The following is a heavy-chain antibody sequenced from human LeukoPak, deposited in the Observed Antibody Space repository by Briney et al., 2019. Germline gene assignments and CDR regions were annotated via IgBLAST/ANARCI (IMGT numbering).Heavy chain of an antibody. CDR1: GFTFSSYG. CDR2: IRYDGSNK. J-gene: IGHJ4*02. Sequence: GGSLRLSCAASGFTFSSYGMHWVRQAPGKGLEWVAFIRYDGSNKYYADSVKGRFTISRDNSKNTLYLQMNSLRAEDTAVYYCAKDDVLLWFGELPGLDYWGQGTLVTVSS. V-gene: IGHV3-30*02. D-gene: IGHD3-10*01. CDR3: AKDDVLLWFGELPGLDY.